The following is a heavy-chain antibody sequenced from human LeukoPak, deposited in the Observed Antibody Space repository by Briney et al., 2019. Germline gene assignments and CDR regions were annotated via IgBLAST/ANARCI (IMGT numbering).Heavy chain of an antibody. D-gene: IGHD3-22*01. V-gene: IGHV1-3*01. CDR1: GYTFTSYA. CDR2: INAGNGNT. Sequence: ASVKVSCKASGYTFTSYAMHWVRQAPGQRLEWMGWINAGNGNTKYSQKFQGRVTITWDTSASTAYMELSSLRSDDTAVYCCARVRSYYYDSSGYPIFDIWGQGTMVTVSS. J-gene: IGHJ3*02. CDR3: ARVRSYYYDSSGYPIFDI.